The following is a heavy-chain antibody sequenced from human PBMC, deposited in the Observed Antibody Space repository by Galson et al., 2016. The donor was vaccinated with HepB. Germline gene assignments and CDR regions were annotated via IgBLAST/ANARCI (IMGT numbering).Heavy chain of an antibody. CDR3: AREMGQWEFQGRWFDP. CDR2: IYKGGIT. CDR1: GFTVTANY. Sequence: SLRLSCAASGFTVTANYMSWVRQAPGEGLEWVSVIYKGGITFYADSVKGRFTISRDNVKNTLNLEMNSLRVDDTAVYYCAREMGQWEFQGRWFDPWGQGTLVTSSS. V-gene: IGHV3-53*01. J-gene: IGHJ5*02. D-gene: IGHD1-26*01.